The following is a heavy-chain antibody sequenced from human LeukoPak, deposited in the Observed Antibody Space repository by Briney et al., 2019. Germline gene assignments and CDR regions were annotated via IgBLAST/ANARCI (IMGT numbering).Heavy chain of an antibody. J-gene: IGHJ4*02. Sequence: ASVKVSCKVSGYTLTELSMHWVRQAPGKGLEWMGGFDPEDGETIYAQKFQGRLTMTRDTSTSTVYVELSSLRSEDTAVYYCARDRDTMVRGVIYYWGQGTLVTVSS. CDR1: GYTLTELS. CDR3: ARDRDTMVRGVIYY. V-gene: IGHV1-24*01. D-gene: IGHD3-10*01. CDR2: FDPEDGET.